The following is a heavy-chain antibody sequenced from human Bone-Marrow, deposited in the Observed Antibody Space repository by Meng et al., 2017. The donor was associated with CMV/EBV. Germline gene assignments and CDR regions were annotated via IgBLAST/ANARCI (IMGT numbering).Heavy chain of an antibody. V-gene: IGHV3-23*01. Sequence: GGSLRLSCAASGFTFSSYAMSWVRQAPGKGLEWVSAISGSGDSTYYADSVKGRFTISRDNSKNTLYLQMNSLRTEDTAVYYCAKDRSYGFDYWGQGTLVTVSS. CDR1: GFTFSSYA. D-gene: IGHD4-17*01. CDR3: AKDRSYGFDY. CDR2: ISGSGDST. J-gene: IGHJ4*02.